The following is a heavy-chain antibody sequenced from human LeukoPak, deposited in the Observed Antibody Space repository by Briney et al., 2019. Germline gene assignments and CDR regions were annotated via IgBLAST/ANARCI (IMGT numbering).Heavy chain of an antibody. V-gene: IGHV3-23*01. CDR1: GFTFSDFA. D-gene: IGHD4-17*01. CDR2: ISSSGGRR. CDR3: AKGHSDYGTGFDL. Sequence: GGSLRLSCAASGFTFSDFAMSWARQAPGKGLECVSVISSSGGRRYSADSVKAGFTISRDNYKNTLSLQMKSLTADDTAVYYCAKGHSDYGTGFDLWGQGTLVTVPS. J-gene: IGHJ4*02.